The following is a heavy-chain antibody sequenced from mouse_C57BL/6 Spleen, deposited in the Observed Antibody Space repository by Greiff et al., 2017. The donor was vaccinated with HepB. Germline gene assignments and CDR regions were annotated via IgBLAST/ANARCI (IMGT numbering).Heavy chain of an antibody. V-gene: IGHV1-82*01. CDR3: ARPHYYGSSHWYFDV. J-gene: IGHJ1*03. CDR2: IYPGDGDT. Sequence: VQLQQSGPELVKPGASVKISCKASGYAFSSSWMNWVKQRPGKGLEWIGRIYPGDGDTNYNGKFKGKATLTADKSSSTAYMQLSSLTSEDSAVYFWARPHYYGSSHWYFDVWGTGTTVTVSS. CDR1: GYAFSSSW. D-gene: IGHD1-1*01.